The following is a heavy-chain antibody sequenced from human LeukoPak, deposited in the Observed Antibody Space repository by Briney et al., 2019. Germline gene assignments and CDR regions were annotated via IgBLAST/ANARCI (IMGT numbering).Heavy chain of an antibody. J-gene: IGHJ5*02. Sequence: GASVKVSCKVSGYTLTELSMHWVRQAPGKGHEWMGGFDPEDGETIYAQKFQGRVTMTEDTSTDTAYMELSSLRSEDTAVYYCATVAYCSGGSCSPDLYNWFDPWGQGTLVTVSS. CDR1: GYTLTELS. D-gene: IGHD2-15*01. V-gene: IGHV1-24*01. CDR3: ATVAYCSGGSCSPDLYNWFDP. CDR2: FDPEDGET.